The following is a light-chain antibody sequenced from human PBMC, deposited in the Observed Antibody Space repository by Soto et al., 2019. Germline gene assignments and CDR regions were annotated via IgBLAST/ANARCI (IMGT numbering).Light chain of an antibody. Sequence: EIVLTQSPGTLSLSPGERATLSCRASQCVSDSYLAWYQQKPGQAPRLLIYASSRATGIPDRFSGSGSGTDFTLTISRLEPEDFAVYYCQHYGTSALFGPGTKVDIK. CDR3: QHYGTSAL. CDR2: AS. V-gene: IGKV3-20*01. CDR1: QCVSDSY. J-gene: IGKJ3*01.